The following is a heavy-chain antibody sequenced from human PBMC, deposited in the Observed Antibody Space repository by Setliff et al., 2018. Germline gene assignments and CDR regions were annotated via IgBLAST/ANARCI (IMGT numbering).Heavy chain of an antibody. J-gene: IGHJ3*02. CDR3: ATNSGGNTIDAFDI. CDR1: GYTLTELF. CDR2: FDPEDGET. V-gene: IGHV1-24*01. Sequence: VASVKVSCKVSGYTLTELFMHWVRQAPGKGLEWMGGFDPEDGETIYAQKFQGRVTMTEDTSTDTAYMELSSLRSEDTAVYYCATNSGGNTIDAFDIWGQGTMVTVSS. D-gene: IGHD2-15*01.